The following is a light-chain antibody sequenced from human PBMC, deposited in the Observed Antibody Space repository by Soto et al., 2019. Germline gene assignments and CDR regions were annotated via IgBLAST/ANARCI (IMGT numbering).Light chain of an antibody. J-gene: IGKJ2*01. V-gene: IGKV3-15*01. CDR1: QRISSN. CDR2: GAS. Sequence: EIVMTQSPATLSVSPGERATLSCRASQRISSNLAWYQQKPGQAPRLLIYGASTRATGIPARFSGSGSGTEFTLTISSLQSEDSAVYYCQHHNDWVKTFGQGTKVEIK. CDR3: QHHNDWVKT.